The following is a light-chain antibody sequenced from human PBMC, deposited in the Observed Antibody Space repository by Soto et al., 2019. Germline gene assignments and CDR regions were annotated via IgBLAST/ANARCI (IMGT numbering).Light chain of an antibody. CDR3: MQGGRWPT. V-gene: IGKV2-30*01. CDR2: KVS. Sequence: DVVMTQSPLSLPVTLGQPASISCRTSQSLVSSNGNTYLNWFQQRPGQSQRRLVYKVSNRDSGVPVRFSGSGLGTNVTMNISRVETEDVGVYYYMQGGRWPTSGQGTKLEIK. J-gene: IGKJ2*01. CDR1: QSLVSSNGNTY.